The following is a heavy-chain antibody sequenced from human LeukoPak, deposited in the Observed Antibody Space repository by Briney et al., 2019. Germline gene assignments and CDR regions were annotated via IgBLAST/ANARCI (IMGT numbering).Heavy chain of an antibody. V-gene: IGHV4-4*07. D-gene: IGHD6-13*01. CDR1: GGSISSYY. Sequence: SETLSLTCTVSGGSISSYYWNWIRQPAGKGLEWIGRIYTSGSTNYNPSLKSRVTMSVDTSRNQFSLRLSSVTAADTAVYYCARVSSSWFFFDYWGQGTLVTVSS. CDR3: ARVSSSWFFFDY. J-gene: IGHJ4*02. CDR2: IYTSGST.